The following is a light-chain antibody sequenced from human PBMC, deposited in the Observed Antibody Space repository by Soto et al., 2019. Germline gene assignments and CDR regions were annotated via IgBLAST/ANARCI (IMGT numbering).Light chain of an antibody. CDR1: NSDVGGYDY. V-gene: IGLV2-14*01. Sequence: QSVLTQPASVSGSPGQSITISCTGTNSDVGGYDYVSWYQHYPGKAPKLLIYQVNNRPSGVSSRFSGSKSGNTASLTFSGLQAEDEADYYCSSLTSSNTWVFGGGTQLTVL. J-gene: IGLJ3*02. CDR3: SSLTSSNTWV. CDR2: QVN.